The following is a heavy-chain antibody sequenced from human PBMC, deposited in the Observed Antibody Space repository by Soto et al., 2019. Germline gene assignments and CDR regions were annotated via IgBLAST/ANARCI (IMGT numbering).Heavy chain of an antibody. Sequence: QVQLVESGGGVVQPGRSLRLSCAASGFTFSSYAMHWVRQAPGKGLGWAAVITYDGSNKYYPDPVKGRFTISRDNSNNTLYLQMNSLRAEDTAVYYCARVSYSGGGKLGFWGQGTLVTGSS. CDR2: ITYDGSNK. D-gene: IGHD7-27*01. CDR3: ARVSYSGGGKLGF. J-gene: IGHJ4*02. CDR1: GFTFSSYA. V-gene: IGHV3-30-3*01.